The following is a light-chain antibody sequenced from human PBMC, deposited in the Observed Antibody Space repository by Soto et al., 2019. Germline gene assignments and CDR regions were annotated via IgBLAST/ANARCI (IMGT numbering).Light chain of an antibody. CDR3: QHYGSSPLT. CDR1: QSISATH. J-gene: IGKJ4*01. V-gene: IGKV3-20*01. Sequence: PGERATLSCRASQSISATHLAWYQQRPGQAPRLLLYGASSRATGIPDRFSGSGSGTDFTLTISRVEPEDFAVFYCQHYGSSPLTFGGGTKVGIK. CDR2: GAS.